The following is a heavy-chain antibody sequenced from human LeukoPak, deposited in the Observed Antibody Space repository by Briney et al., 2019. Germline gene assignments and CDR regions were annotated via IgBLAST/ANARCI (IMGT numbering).Heavy chain of an antibody. Sequence: GGSLRLSCAASGFTFSNYAMSWVRQAPGKGLERVSAISGSGGSTYYADSVKGRFTISRDNSKNTLYLQMNSLRAEDTAVYYCAKDQGGPYYYYYYGKDVWGQGTTVTVSS. J-gene: IGHJ6*02. D-gene: IGHD3-16*01. CDR1: GFTFSNYA. CDR3: AKDQGGPYYYYYYGKDV. V-gene: IGHV3-23*01. CDR2: ISGSGGST.